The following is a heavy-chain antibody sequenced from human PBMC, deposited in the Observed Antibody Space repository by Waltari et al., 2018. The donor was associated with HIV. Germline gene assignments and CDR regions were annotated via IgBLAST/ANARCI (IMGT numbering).Heavy chain of an antibody. J-gene: IGHJ5*02. Sequence: QLQLQESGPGLVKPSETVSLICTVSGGSISSNSYYWGWIRQPPGKGLEWIGSVYYRWSTYYNPSLKSRVTISVDTPKNHFSLKLTSMTATDSAVYYCARGYCSSRACYTGSWFDPWGQGTLVTVSS. D-gene: IGHD2-8*01. V-gene: IGHV4-39*02. CDR2: VYYRWST. CDR1: GGSISSNSYY. CDR3: ARGYCSSRACYTGSWFDP.